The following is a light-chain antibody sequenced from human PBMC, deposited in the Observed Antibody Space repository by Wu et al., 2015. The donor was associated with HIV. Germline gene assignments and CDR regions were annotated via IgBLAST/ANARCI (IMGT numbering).Light chain of an antibody. Sequence: EIVLTQSPATLSLSPGETAALSCRASQRISSYLAWYRQKPGQAPRLLIYDASNRATDIPVRFSGSGSGTDFTLTISSLEPEDFAIYYCQQRNSWPLTFGQGTRLEIK. CDR3: QQRNSWPLT. V-gene: IGKV3-11*01. J-gene: IGKJ5*01. CDR1: QRISSY. CDR2: DAS.